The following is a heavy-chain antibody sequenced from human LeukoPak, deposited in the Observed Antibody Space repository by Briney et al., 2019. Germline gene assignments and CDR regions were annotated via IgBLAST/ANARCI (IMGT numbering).Heavy chain of an antibody. CDR2: IYYSGST. CDR1: GGSISSYY. CDR3: ARRKHGSSGPANAFDI. D-gene: IGHD3-22*01. J-gene: IGHJ3*02. V-gene: IGHV4-59*08. Sequence: SETLSLTCTVSGGSISSYYWSWIRQPPGKGLEWIGYIYYSGSTNYNPSLKSRVTISVDTSKNQFSLKLSSVTAADTAVYYCARRKHGSSGPANAFDIWGQGTMVTVSS.